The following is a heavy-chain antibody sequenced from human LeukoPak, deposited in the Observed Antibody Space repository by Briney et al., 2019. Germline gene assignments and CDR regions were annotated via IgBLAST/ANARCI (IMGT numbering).Heavy chain of an antibody. D-gene: IGHD1-26*01. CDR2: INHSGST. CDR3: ARGIVGVSNWFDP. CDR1: GGSFSGYY. V-gene: IGHV4-34*01. J-gene: IGHJ5*02. Sequence: SETLSLTCAVYGGSFSGYYWSWIRQPPGKGLEWIGEINHSGSTNYNPSLKSRVTISVDTSKNQFSLKLSSVTAADTAVYYCARGIVGVSNWFDPWGQGTLVTVSS.